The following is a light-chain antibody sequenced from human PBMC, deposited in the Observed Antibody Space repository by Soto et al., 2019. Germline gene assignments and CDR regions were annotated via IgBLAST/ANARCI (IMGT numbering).Light chain of an antibody. CDR2: EGS. CDR3: CSYAGSSTPYV. Sequence: QSVLTQPRSVSGSPGQSVTISCTGTISDVGGYNYVSWYQHHPGKAPKLMIYEGSKRPSGVSNRFSGSKSGNTASLTISGLQAEDEADYYCCSYAGSSTPYVFGTGTKVTVL. CDR1: ISDVGGYNY. V-gene: IGLV2-23*01. J-gene: IGLJ1*01.